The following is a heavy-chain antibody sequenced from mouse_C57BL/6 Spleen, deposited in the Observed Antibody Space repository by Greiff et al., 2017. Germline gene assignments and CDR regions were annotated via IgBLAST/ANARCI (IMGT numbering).Heavy chain of an antibody. D-gene: IGHD5-1*01. J-gene: IGHJ1*03. CDR3: AEGVPKWGYFDV. CDR2: IDPANGNT. V-gene: IGHV14-3*01. Sequence: EVQLVESVAELVRPGASVKLSCTASGFNIKNTYMHWVKQRPEQGLEWIGRIDPANGNTKYAPKFQGKATITADTSSNTAYLQLSSLTSEDTAIYYCAEGVPKWGYFDVWGTGTTVTVSS. CDR1: GFNIKNTY.